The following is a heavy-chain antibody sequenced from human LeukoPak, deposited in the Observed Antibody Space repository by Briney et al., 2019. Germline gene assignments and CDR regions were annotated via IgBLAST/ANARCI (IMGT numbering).Heavy chain of an antibody. V-gene: IGHV3-7*01. CDR3: AKRTNHYETSGYYYAFDY. CDR2: IKNDGSEK. CDR1: GFAFSSYW. J-gene: IGHJ4*02. Sequence: PGGSLRLSCAASGFAFSSYWMSWVRQAPGGGLELVATIKNDGSEKYYVDYDKGRFTFSRDNAKNSLYLQMNSLRAEDTAVYYCAKRTNHYETSGYYYAFDYWGQGTLVTVSS. D-gene: IGHD3-22*01.